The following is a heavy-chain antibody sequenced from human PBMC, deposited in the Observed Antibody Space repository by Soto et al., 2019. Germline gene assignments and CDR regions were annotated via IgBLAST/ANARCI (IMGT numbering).Heavy chain of an antibody. Sequence: EVQLLESGGGLVQPGGSLRLSCSASGFTFSSYAMSWVRQALGKGLEWVSAISGSGGSTYYADSVKGRFSISRDNSKNTLYLQMSSLRAEDTAVYYCAKDMYSSSWYFYYYSMDVWGQGTTVTVSS. V-gene: IGHV3-23*01. D-gene: IGHD6-13*01. CDR3: AKDMYSSSWYFYYYSMDV. CDR1: GFTFSSYA. CDR2: ISGSGGST. J-gene: IGHJ6*02.